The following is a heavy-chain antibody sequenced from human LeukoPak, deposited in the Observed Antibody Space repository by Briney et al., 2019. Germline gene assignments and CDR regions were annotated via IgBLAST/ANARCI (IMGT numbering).Heavy chain of an antibody. V-gene: IGHV3-15*01. CDR2: IKSKTEGGTT. Sequence: GGYLRLSCAASGFTFSNAWMSWVRQAPGKGLEWVGRIKSKTEGGTTDYAAPVKGRFTISRDASKNTLYLQMNSLKTEDTAVYYCTTFDPTDRVFDYWGQGTLVTVSS. J-gene: IGHJ4*02. CDR1: GFTFSNAW. CDR3: TTFDPTDRVFDY.